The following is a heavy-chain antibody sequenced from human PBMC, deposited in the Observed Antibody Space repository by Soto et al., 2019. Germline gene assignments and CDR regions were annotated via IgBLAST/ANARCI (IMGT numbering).Heavy chain of an antibody. V-gene: IGHV4-39*01. CDR2: IYYSGST. J-gene: IGHJ4*02. CDR3: ARQFRDSSGLDY. Sequence: QLQLQESGPGLVKPSETLSLTCTVSGGSISSSSYYWGWIRQPPGKGLEWIGSIYYSGSTYYNPSLKSRVTISVDTSKNQFSLKLSSVTDADTAVYYCARQFRDSSGLDYWGQGTLVTVSS. CDR1: GGSISSSSYY. D-gene: IGHD3-22*01.